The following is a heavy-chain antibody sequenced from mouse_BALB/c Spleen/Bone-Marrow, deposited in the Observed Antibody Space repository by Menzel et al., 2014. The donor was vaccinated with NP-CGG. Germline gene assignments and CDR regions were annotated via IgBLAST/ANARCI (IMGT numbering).Heavy chain of an antibody. CDR2: ISTYNGNT. D-gene: IGHD1-1*01. J-gene: IGHJ2*01. CDR3: ARDLLRSHFDY. Sequence: VQLQQSGPEAVRPGVSVKISCKGSGYTFTDYAMHWVKQSHAKSLEWIGLISTYNGNTNYNQKFKGKATMTVDKSSSTAYMELARLTSEDSAIYYCARDLLRSHFDYWGQGTTLTVSS. CDR1: GYTFTDYA. V-gene: IGHV1-67*01.